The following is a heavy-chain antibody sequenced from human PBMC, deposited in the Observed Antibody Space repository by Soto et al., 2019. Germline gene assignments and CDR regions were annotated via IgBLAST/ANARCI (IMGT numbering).Heavy chain of an antibody. CDR1: GYTFTGYY. J-gene: IGHJ6*02. CDR3: AKWGAIVAAGTRVYLYNAMDV. D-gene: IGHD1-26*01. Sequence: ASVNVSCKASGYTFTGYYVHWVRQAPGQGLEWMGWINPNSGDTYLAQRFQGRVTMNRDTSIGTAYMELRGLTSDDTAEYYCAKWGAIVAAGTRVYLYNAMDVWGQGTTVTVSS. CDR2: INPNSGDT. V-gene: IGHV1-2*02.